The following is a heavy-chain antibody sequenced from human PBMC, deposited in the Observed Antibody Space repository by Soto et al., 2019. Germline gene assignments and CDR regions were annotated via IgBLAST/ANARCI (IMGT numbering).Heavy chain of an antibody. Sequence: GGSLRLSCSASGFTFSNSAMHWVRQAPGKGLEYVSAISSSGGSTYYADSVKGRFTISRDNSKNTLYLQMSSLRVEDTAVYYCVKGYCGSWYVWFDYWGQGTLVTVSS. V-gene: IGHV3-64D*06. CDR1: GFTFSNSA. D-gene: IGHD6-13*01. CDR2: ISSSGGST. J-gene: IGHJ4*02. CDR3: VKGYCGSWYVWFDY.